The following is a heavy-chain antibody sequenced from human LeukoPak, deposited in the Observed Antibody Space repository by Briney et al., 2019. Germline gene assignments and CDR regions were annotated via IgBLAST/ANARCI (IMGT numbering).Heavy chain of an antibody. CDR1: EFSFSDFW. V-gene: IGHV3-7*01. CDR3: TKGRSNHY. Sequence: GGSLRLSCAASEFSFSDFWMGWVRQAPGKGLEWVANINQGGSETYYVDSVKGRFTISRDNAKKSLFLQMNSLRAEDTAVYYCTKGRSNHYWGHGTLVIVST. J-gene: IGHJ4*01. D-gene: IGHD4-11*01. CDR2: INQGGSET.